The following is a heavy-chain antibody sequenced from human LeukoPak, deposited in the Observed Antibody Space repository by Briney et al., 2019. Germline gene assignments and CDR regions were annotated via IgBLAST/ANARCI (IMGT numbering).Heavy chain of an antibody. CDR3: ARATAPPFMADY. CDR1: GFTFSSYS. V-gene: IGHV3-64*01. Sequence: GGSLRLSCAASGFTFSSYSMNWVRQAPGKGLEYVSAISSNGGSTYYANSVKGRFTISRDNSKNTLYLQMGSLRAEDMAVYYCARATAPPFMADYWGQGTLVTVSS. J-gene: IGHJ4*02. CDR2: ISSNGGST. D-gene: IGHD5-18*01.